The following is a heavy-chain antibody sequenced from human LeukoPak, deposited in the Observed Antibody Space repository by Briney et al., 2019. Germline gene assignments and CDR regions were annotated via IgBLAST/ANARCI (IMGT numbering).Heavy chain of an antibody. Sequence: TVKLSREASVYTLTSYDINWVRQATGQGLEWMGWKNPNSGNAGYAKKCKCRVAITRNTSISTAYIELSSLRSEDTAVYYCARGAIAVAGRGHEYWGQGTLLTVSS. CDR2: KNPNSGNA. J-gene: IGHJ4*02. D-gene: IGHD6-19*01. V-gene: IGHV1-8*02. CDR3: ARGAIAVAGRGHEY. CDR1: VYTLTSYD.